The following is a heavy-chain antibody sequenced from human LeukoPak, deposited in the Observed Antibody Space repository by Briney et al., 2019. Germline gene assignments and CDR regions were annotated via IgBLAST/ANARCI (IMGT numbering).Heavy chain of an antibody. J-gene: IGHJ4*02. D-gene: IGHD2-2*01. CDR2: IKNKTNGGTT. V-gene: IGHV3-15*01. CDR1: GLIFSSAW. CDR3: ARGFCSSTSCYQGPFDF. Sequence: GGSLRLSCAASGLIFSSAWMTWVRHAPGKGLEWVGPIKNKTNGGTTDYAAPVKGRFIISRDDSKNTLYLQMNSLRTEDTAVYYCARGFCSSTSCYQGPFDFWGQGTLVTVSS.